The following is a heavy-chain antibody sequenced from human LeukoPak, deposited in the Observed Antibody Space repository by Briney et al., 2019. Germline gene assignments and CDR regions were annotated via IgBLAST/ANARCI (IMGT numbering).Heavy chain of an antibody. D-gene: IGHD6-13*01. CDR1: GGTFSNYA. V-gene: IGHV1-69*04. J-gene: IGHJ4*02. Sequence: SVKVSCKASGGTFSNYAISWVRQAPGQGLEWMGRITPILGIANYAQKFQGRVTISADKSTTTAYMDLTSLRSDDTAVYYCARGRAAGSIDYWGQGTLVTVSS. CDR2: ITPILGIA. CDR3: ARGRAAGSIDY.